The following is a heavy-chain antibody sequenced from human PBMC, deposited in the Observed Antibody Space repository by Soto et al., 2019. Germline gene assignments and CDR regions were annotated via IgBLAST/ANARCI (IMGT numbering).Heavy chain of an antibody. Sequence: ASVKVSCKASGYTFTSYDINWVRQATGQGLEWMGWMNPNSGNTGYAQKFQGRVTMTRNTSISTAYMELSSLRSEDTAVYYCARCSGGSCYKILSFDPWGQGTLVTVSS. J-gene: IGHJ5*02. D-gene: IGHD2-15*01. CDR3: ARCSGGSCYKILSFDP. V-gene: IGHV1-8*01. CDR1: GYTFTSYD. CDR2: MNPNSGNT.